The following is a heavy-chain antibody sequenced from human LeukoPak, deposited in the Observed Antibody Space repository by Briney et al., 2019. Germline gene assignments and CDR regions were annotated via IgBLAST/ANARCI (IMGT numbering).Heavy chain of an antibody. CDR1: GGSFSGYY. CDR3: ARGGWTIFGPFDY. Sequence: SETLSLTCAVYGGSFSGYYWSWIRQPPGKGLEWIGEINHSGSTNYNPSLKSRVTISVDTSKNQFSLKLSSVTAADTAVYYCARGGWTIFGPFDYWGQGTLVTVSS. V-gene: IGHV4-34*01. D-gene: IGHD3-3*01. CDR2: INHSGST. J-gene: IGHJ4*02.